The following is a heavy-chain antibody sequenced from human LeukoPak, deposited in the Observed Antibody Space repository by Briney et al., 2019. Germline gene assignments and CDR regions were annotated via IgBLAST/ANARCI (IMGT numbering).Heavy chain of an antibody. CDR1: GGSFSGYY. D-gene: IGHD3-10*01. Sequence: SETLSLTCAVYGGSFSGYYWSWIRQPPGKGLEWIGEINHSGSTNYNPSLKSRVTISVDTSKNQFSLKLSSVTAADTAVYYCARSVLLWFGELLGFDYWGQGTLVTVSS. CDR3: ARSVLLWFGELLGFDY. J-gene: IGHJ4*02. V-gene: IGHV4-34*01. CDR2: INHSGST.